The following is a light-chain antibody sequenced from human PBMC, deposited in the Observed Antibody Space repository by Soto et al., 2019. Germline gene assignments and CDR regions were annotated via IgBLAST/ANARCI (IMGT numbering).Light chain of an antibody. Sequence: QAVVTQEPSLTVSPGGTVTLTCGSSTGAVTSGHYPYWFQQKSGQAPRTLIFDTSDKHSWTPARFSGSLLGGKAALTLSGAQHEDESDYYCFLSYSGARRFGGGTKVTVL. CDR1: TGAVTSGHY. J-gene: IGLJ3*02. CDR3: FLSYSGARR. V-gene: IGLV7-46*01. CDR2: DTS.